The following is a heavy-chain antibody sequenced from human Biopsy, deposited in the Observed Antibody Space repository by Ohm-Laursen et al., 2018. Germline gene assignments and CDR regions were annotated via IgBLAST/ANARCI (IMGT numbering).Heavy chain of an antibody. J-gene: IGHJ6*02. CDR3: ARIPILVVPAAIVYRHRRHLQGLDV. V-gene: IGHV2-70*04. CDR2: IDWDDAK. CDR1: GGSISGYH. D-gene: IGHD2-2*02. Sequence: TLSLTCTVSGGSISGYHWSWIRQPPGKALEWLARIDWDDAKFYSESLKTRLTISKGTSENHVVLTLSDVAPVDTATYYCARIPILVVPAAIVYRHRRHLQGLDVWGQGTTVIVSS.